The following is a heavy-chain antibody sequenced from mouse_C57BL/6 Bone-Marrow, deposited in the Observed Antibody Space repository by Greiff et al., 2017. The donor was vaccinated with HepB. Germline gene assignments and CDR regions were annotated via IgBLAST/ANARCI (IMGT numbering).Heavy chain of an antibody. J-gene: IGHJ2*01. CDR2: ISYDGSN. CDR1: GYSITSGYY. Sequence: EVKLEESGPGLVKPSQSLSLTCSVTGYSITSGYYWNWIRQFPGNKLEWMGYISYDGSNNYNPSLKNRISITRDTSKNQFFLKLNSVTTEDTATYYCARGPDYGSSYWYFDYWGQGTTRTVPS. CDR3: ARGPDYGSSYWYFDY. V-gene: IGHV3-6*01. D-gene: IGHD1-1*01.